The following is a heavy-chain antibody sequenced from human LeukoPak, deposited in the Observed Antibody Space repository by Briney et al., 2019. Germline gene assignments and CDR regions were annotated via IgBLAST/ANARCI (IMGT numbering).Heavy chain of an antibody. J-gene: IGHJ4*02. CDR2: ISSSSRTI. CDR3: IVLAVAGTLGFDY. Sequence: GGSLRLSCAASGFTFSSYWMSWVRQAPGKGLEWVSHISSSSRTIYYADSVKGRFTISRDNAKNSLYLQMNSLRAEDTAVYYCIVLAVAGTLGFDYWGQGTLVTVSS. D-gene: IGHD6-19*01. CDR1: GFTFSSYW. V-gene: IGHV3-48*01.